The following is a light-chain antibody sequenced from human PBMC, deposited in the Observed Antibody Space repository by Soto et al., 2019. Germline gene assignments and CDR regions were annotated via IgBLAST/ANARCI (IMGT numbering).Light chain of an antibody. J-gene: IGKJ1*01. CDR2: LGS. Sequence: DLVMTQSPLSLPVTPGEPASISCRSSQSLLHRNGYNYLDWYLQKPGQSPQLLIYLGSNRASGVPDRFSGSGSGTDFTLKISRVEAEDVGVYYCMQALQTPLTFGQGTKVDI. V-gene: IGKV2-28*01. CDR1: QSLLHRNGYNY. CDR3: MQALQTPLT.